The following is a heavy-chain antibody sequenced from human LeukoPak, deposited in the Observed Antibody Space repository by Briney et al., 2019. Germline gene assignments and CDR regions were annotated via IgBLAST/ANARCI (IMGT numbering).Heavy chain of an antibody. CDR2: IWYDGSNK. D-gene: IGHD6-13*01. CDR3: ARADLAAAATVFDY. J-gene: IGHJ4*02. CDR1: GFTFSIYG. V-gene: IGHV3-33*01. Sequence: PGGSLRLSCAASGFTFSIYGMHWVRQAPGKGLEWVAVIWYDGSNKYYADSVKGRFTISRDNSKNTLYLQMNGLRVDDTAVYYCARADLAAAATVFDYWGQGTLATVSS.